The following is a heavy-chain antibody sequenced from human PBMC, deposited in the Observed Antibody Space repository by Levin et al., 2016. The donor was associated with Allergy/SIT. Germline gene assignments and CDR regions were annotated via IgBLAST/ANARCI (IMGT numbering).Heavy chain of an antibody. J-gene: IGHJ4*02. CDR1: GGTFSSYA. CDR2: IIPILGIA. Sequence: SVKVSCKASGGTFSSYAISWVRQAPGQGLEWTGRIIPILGIANYAQKFQGRVTITADKSTSTAYMELSSLRSEDTAVYYCARVVGGDSSGWLDYWGQGTLVTVSS. CDR3: ARVVGGDSSGWLDY. D-gene: IGHD6-19*01. V-gene: IGHV1-69*04.